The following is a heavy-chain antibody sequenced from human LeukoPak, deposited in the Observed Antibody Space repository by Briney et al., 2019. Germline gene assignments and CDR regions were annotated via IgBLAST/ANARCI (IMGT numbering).Heavy chain of an antibody. V-gene: IGHV3-21*01. CDR2: ISSSSSYI. Sequence: GGSLRLSCAASGFTFSSYSMNWVRQAPGKGLEWVSSISSSSSYIYYADSVKGRFTISRDNAKNSLYLRMNSLRAEDTAVYYCVRDYCSGGSCWGYYGMDVWGQGTTVTVSS. CDR3: VRDYCSGGSCWGYYGMDV. J-gene: IGHJ6*02. D-gene: IGHD2-15*01. CDR1: GFTFSSYS.